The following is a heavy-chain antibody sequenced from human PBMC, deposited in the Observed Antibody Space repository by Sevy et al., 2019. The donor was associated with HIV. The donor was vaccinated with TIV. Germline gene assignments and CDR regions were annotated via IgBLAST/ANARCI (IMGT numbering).Heavy chain of an antibody. CDR1: GYTLTDYY. CDR3: ARVGDYDFWSGDYY. V-gene: IGHV1-2*02. CDR2: INPGSGDT. J-gene: IGHJ4*02. Sequence: ASVKVSCKASGYTLTDYYIQWVRQAPGQGLEWMGWINPGSGDTKYAQKSQGRVTMTRDTSISTAYMELSRLRSDDAAIYYCARVGDYDFWSGDYYWGQGTLVTVSS. D-gene: IGHD3-3*01.